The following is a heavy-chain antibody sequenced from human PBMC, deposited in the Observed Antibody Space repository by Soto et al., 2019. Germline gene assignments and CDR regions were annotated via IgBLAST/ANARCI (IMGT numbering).Heavy chain of an antibody. J-gene: IGHJ4*02. CDR3: ARGWEMPAATVDS. V-gene: IGHV1-8*01. D-gene: IGHD2-2*01. Sequence: QVQLVQSGAEVKKPGTSVKVSCKTSGYTFTTYDINWVRQAPGQGLEWMGWRSPNRGNKAYEQKLKGRVTITTGTSISTAYKELSSLASEDTAVYFCARGWEMPAATVDSWGQGTLVTVSS. CDR1: GYTFTTYD. CDR2: RSPNRGNK.